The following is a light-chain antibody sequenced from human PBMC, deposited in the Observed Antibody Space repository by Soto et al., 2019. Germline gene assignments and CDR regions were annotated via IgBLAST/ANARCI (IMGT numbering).Light chain of an antibody. J-gene: IGKJ5*01. CDR2: DST. V-gene: IGKV3-11*01. Sequence: VLTQSPATLSLSPGERATLSCRASQSIHSSLAWYQQKPGQPPRLVVYDSTLRANGVPDRFGGSRSGTEFTLTINNLEPEDFAVYYCQQRNVWPPINFGQGRRL. CDR3: QQRNVWPPIN. CDR1: QSIHSS.